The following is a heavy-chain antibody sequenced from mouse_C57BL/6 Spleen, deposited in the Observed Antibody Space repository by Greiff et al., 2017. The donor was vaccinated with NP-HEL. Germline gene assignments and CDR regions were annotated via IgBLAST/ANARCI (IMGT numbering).Heavy chain of an antibody. Sequence: DVKLVESGGGLVKPGGSLKLSCAASGFTFSDYGMHWVRQAPEKGLEWVAYISSGSSTIYYADTVKGRFTISRDNAKNTLFLQMTSLRSEDTAMYYCARPGLLGYYAMDYWGQGTSVTVSS. J-gene: IGHJ4*01. CDR3: ARPGLLGYYAMDY. CDR2: ISSGSSTI. D-gene: IGHD2-3*01. CDR1: GFTFSDYG. V-gene: IGHV5-17*01.